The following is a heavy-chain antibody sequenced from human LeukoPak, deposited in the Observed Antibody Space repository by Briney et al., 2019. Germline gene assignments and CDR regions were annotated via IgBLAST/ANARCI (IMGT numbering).Heavy chain of an antibody. CDR2: IYYSGST. J-gene: IGHJ3*02. D-gene: IGHD3-10*01. CDR3: ARVAPYGSGSPLDAFDI. V-gene: IGHV4-59*01. CDR1: GGFISSYY. Sequence: SETLSLTCTVSGGFISSYYWSWIRQPPGKGLEWIGYIYYSGSTNYNPSLKSRVTISVDTSKNQFSLKLSSVTAADTAVYYCARVAPYGSGSPLDAFDIWGQGTMVTVSS.